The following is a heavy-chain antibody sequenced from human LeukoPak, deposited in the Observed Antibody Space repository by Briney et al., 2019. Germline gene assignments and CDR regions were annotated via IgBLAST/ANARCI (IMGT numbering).Heavy chain of an antibody. CDR1: GGSILSSSYY. CDR3: ARFLRGATNALEI. V-gene: IGHV4-39*07. CDR2: IYYGGST. J-gene: IGHJ3*02. Sequence: SETLSLTCTVSGGSILSSSYYWGWIRQPPGKGLEWIGSIYYGGSTDYNPSLKSRVIISVDTSKNQFSLKLISVTAADTAVYYCARFLRGATNALEIWGQGTMVTVSS. D-gene: IGHD1-26*01.